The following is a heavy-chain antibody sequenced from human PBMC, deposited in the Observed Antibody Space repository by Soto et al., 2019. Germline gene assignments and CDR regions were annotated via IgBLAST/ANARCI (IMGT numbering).Heavy chain of an antibody. J-gene: IGHJ6*02. V-gene: IGHV6-1*01. CDR2: TYYRSKWYN. CDR3: ERDYSSQKYGMDV. Sequence: PSQTLSLTCDISGDSVSSNSAAWNWIRPSPSRGLEWLGRTYYRSKWYNDYAISVKSRITINPDTSKNQFSLQLNSVTPEDTAVYYCERDYSSQKYGMDVWGQGTTVTVS. D-gene: IGHD2-15*01. CDR1: GDSVSSNSAA.